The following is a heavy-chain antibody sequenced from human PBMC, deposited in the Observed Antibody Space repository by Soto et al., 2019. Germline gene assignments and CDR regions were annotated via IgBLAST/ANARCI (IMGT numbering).Heavy chain of an antibody. D-gene: IGHD1-1*01. CDR2: IHYSGST. CDR1: GDSVSRDYYY. Sequence: QVQLQESGPGLVKPSETLSLACSVSGDSVSRDYYYWSWIRQPPGKGLEWIGYIHYSGSTRYNPSLKRQVTISVDTSKNKFSLKVSSVTAADPAVYYCARDSERYGLDVWGQGTTVTVSS. J-gene: IGHJ6*02. CDR3: ARDSERYGLDV. V-gene: IGHV4-61*01.